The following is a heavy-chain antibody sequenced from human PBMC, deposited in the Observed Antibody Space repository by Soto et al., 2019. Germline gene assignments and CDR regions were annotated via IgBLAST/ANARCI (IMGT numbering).Heavy chain of an antibody. Sequence: NPSETLSLTCAVYGGAFSGYSWSRIRQPPGKGREWIGEINHSGSTNYNPSLKSRVTISVNTSKNQFSLKLGSVTAADPAVYYCARGHRRGVTTIVDYYYYGMEVWGQGSTVTVSS. J-gene: IGHJ6*02. V-gene: IGHV4-34*01. CDR2: INHSGST. CDR1: GGAFSGYS. D-gene: IGHD4-4*01. CDR3: ARGHRRGVTTIVDYYYYGMEV.